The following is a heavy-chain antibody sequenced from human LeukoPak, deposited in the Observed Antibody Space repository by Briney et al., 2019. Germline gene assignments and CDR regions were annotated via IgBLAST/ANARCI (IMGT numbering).Heavy chain of an antibody. CDR1: GGSISSSSYY. V-gene: IGHV4-39*07. Sequence: PSETLSLTCTVSGGSISSSSYYWGWIRQPPGKGLEWIGSIYYSGSTYYNPSLKSRVTISVDTSKNQFSLKLSSVTAADTAVYYCATDRDYYDSPQGLSWGQGTLVTVSS. CDR2: IYYSGST. CDR3: ATDRDYYDSPQGLS. D-gene: IGHD3-22*01. J-gene: IGHJ5*02.